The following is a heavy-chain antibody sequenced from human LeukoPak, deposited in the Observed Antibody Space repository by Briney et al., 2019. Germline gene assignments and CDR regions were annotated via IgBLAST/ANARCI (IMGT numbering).Heavy chain of an antibody. J-gene: IGHJ3*02. Sequence: GRSLRLSCAASGFTFSSYAMHWVRQPQATGLGWEAVISYDGSNKYYADSVKGRFTISRDNSKNTLYLQMNSLRAEDTAVYYCARDEIVVVITGAFDIWGQGTMVTVSS. D-gene: IGHD3-22*01. CDR2: ISYDGSNK. CDR3: ARDEIVVVITGAFDI. V-gene: IGHV3-30*04. CDR1: GFTFSSYA.